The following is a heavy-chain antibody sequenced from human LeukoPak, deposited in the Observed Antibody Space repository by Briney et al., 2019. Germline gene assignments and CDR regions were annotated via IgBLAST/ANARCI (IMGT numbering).Heavy chain of an antibody. CDR2: IYHSGST. CDR1: GGSISSSNW. V-gene: IGHV4-4*02. D-gene: IGHD6-13*01. Sequence: SETLSLTCAVSGGSISSSNWWSWVRQPPGKGLEWIGEIYHSGSTNYNPSLKSRVTISVDKSKNQFSLKLSSVTAADTAVYYCASNFGYSSSWCLDYWGQGTLVTVSS. J-gene: IGHJ4*02. CDR3: ASNFGYSSSWCLDY.